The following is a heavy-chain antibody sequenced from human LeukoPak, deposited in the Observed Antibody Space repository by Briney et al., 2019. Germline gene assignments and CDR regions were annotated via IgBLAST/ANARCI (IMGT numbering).Heavy chain of an antibody. CDR1: GGSISSYY. CDR3: ARDAGTGTTGNYYYYMDV. D-gene: IGHD1-7*01. CDR2: IYTTGST. V-gene: IGHV4-4*07. Sequence: SETLSLTCTVSGGSISSYYWSWIRQPAGKGLEWIGRIYTTGSTNYNPSLESRVTISVDKPKNQFSLKLSSVTAADTAVYYCARDAGTGTTGNYYYYMDVWGKGTTVTVSS. J-gene: IGHJ6*03.